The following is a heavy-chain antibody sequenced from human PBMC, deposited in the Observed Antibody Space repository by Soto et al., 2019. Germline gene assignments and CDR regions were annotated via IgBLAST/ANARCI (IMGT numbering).Heavy chain of an antibody. CDR1: GFTFSSYA. CDR3: ARDSVVVVVAASDAFDI. CDR2: ISYDGSNK. D-gene: IGHD2-15*01. V-gene: IGHV3-30-3*01. J-gene: IGHJ3*02. Sequence: GGSLRLSCAASGFTFSSYAMHWVRQAPGKGLEWVAVISYDGSNKYYADSVKGRLTISRDNSKNTLYLQMNSLRAEDTAVYYCARDSVVVVVAASDAFDIWGQGTMVTVSS.